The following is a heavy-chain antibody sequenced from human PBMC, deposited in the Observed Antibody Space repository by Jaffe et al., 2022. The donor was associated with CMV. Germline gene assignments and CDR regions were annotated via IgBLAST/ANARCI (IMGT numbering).Heavy chain of an antibody. CDR3: AKDSAARYYYYYGMDV. CDR2: ISGSGGST. V-gene: IGHV3-23*01. D-gene: IGHD6-6*01. Sequence: EVQLLESGGGLVQPGGSLRLSCAASGFTFSSYAMSWVRQAPGKGLEWVSAISGSGGSTYYADSVKGRFTISRDNSKNTLYLQMNSLRAEDTAVYYCAKDSAARYYYYYGMDVWGQGTTVTVSS. J-gene: IGHJ6*02. CDR1: GFTFSSYA.